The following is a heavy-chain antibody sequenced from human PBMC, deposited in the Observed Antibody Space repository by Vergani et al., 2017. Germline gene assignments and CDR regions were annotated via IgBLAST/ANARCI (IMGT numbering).Heavy chain of an antibody. CDR3: AKLELWDIVVVPAAPIDY. Sequence: QVQLVQSGAEVKKPGASVKVSCKASGYTFTSYGISWVRQAPGQGLEWMGWISAYNGNTNYAQKLQGRVTMTTDTSTSTAYMELRSLRSDDTAVYYCAKLELWDIVVVPAAPIDYWGQGTLVTVSS. J-gene: IGHJ4*02. V-gene: IGHV1-18*01. CDR2: ISAYNGNT. D-gene: IGHD2-2*01. CDR1: GYTFTSYG.